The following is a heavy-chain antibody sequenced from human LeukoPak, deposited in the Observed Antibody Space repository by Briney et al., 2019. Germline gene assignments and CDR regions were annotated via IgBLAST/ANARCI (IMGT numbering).Heavy chain of an antibody. V-gene: IGHV3-23*01. CDR2: ISGSGGST. Sequence: GGSLRLSCVASGFPFSSYWMTWVRQAPGKGLEWVSAISGSGGSTYYADSVKGRFTISRDNSKNTLYLQMNSLRAEDTAVYYCAKDHNYGMDVWGQGTTVTVSS. J-gene: IGHJ6*02. CDR1: GFPFSSYW. CDR3: AKDHNYGMDV.